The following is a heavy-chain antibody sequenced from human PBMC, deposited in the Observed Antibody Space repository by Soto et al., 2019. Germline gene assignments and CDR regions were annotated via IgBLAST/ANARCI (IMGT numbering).Heavy chain of an antibody. Sequence: EVQLVESGGDLVQPGGSLRLSCAASGFTFSTHWLHWVRQGPGKGLVWVSRINIDGSITTYADSVKGRFTISRDNAKNTLYLEMNSLRVEDTAVYYCARVRGQQMVNDAFDIWGQGTMVTVSS. CDR2: INIDGSIT. CDR1: GFTFSTHW. CDR3: ARVRGQQMVNDAFDI. V-gene: IGHV3-74*03. D-gene: IGHD6-13*01. J-gene: IGHJ3*02.